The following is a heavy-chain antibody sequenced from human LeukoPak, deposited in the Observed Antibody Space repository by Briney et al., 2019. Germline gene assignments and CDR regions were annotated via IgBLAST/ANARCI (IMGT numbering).Heavy chain of an antibody. J-gene: IGHJ4*02. V-gene: IGHV4-34*01. CDR3: ARVGYSYGY. D-gene: IGHD5-18*01. Sequence: SETLSLTCAVYGGSFSGYYWSWTRQPPGKGLEWIGEINHSGSTNYNPSLKSRVTISVDTSKNQFSLKLSSVTAADTAVYYCARVGYSYGYWGQGTLVTVSS. CDR1: GGSFSGYY. CDR2: INHSGST.